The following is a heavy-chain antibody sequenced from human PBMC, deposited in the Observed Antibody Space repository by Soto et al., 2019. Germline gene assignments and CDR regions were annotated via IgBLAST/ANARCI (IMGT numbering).Heavy chain of an antibody. CDR1: GGSISSSSYY. CDR3: ASQGTVVTQGAFDI. CDR2: IYYSGST. J-gene: IGHJ3*02. Sequence: SETLSLACNVSGGSISSSSYYWRWIRQPPGKGLEWIGYIYYSGSTYYNPSLKSRVTISVDTSKNQFSLKLSSVTAADTAVYYCASQGTVVTQGAFDIWGQGTMVTVSS. D-gene: IGHD2-21*02. V-gene: IGHV4-30-4*01.